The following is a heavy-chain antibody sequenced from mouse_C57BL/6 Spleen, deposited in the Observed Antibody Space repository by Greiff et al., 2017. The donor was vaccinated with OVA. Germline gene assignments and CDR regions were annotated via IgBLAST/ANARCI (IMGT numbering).Heavy chain of an antibody. V-gene: IGHV5-12*01. CDR3: ARPLYSNRGYFDV. CDR2: ISNGGGST. CDR1: GFTFSDYY. Sequence: EVKLVESGGGLVQPGGSLKLSCAASGFTFSDYYMYWVRQTPEKRLEWVAYISNGGGSTYYPDTVKGRFTISRDNAKNTLYLQMSRLKSEDTAMYYCARPLYSNRGYFDVWGTGTTVTVSS. D-gene: IGHD2-5*01. J-gene: IGHJ1*03.